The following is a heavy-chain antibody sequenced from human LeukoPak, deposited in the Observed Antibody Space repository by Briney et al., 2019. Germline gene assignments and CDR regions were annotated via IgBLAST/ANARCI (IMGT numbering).Heavy chain of an antibody. Sequence: ASVKVSCKASGGTFSSYAISWVRQAPGQGLEWMGGIIPIFGTANYAQKFQGRVTTTADESTSTAYMELSSLRSEDTAVYYCAREAPTYYDFSSGYLDYWGQGTLVTVSS. V-gene: IGHV1-69*13. CDR1: GGTFSSYA. CDR2: IIPIFGTA. J-gene: IGHJ4*02. D-gene: IGHD3-3*01. CDR3: AREAPTYYDFSSGYLDY.